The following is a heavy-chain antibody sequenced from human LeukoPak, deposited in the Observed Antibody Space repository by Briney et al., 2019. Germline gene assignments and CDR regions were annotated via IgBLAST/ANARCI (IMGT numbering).Heavy chain of an antibody. CDR2: IWYDGSNK. D-gene: IGHD2-2*01. J-gene: IGHJ4*02. CDR3: ARDRVVPAAPFDY. Sequence: GRSLRLSCAASGFTFSSYGMHWVRQAPGKGLKWVAVIWYDGSNKYYADSVKGRFTISRDNSKNTLYLQMNSLRAEDTAVYYCARDRVVPAAPFDYWGQGTLVTVSS. CDR1: GFTFSSYG. V-gene: IGHV3-33*01.